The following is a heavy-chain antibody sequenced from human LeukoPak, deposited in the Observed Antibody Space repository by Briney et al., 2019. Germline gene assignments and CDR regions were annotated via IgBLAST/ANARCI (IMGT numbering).Heavy chain of an antibody. J-gene: IGHJ4*02. V-gene: IGHV3-21*01. D-gene: IGHD5-18*01. CDR2: ISSSSSYI. Sequence: GGSLRLSCAGSGFTVSSNYMSWVRQAPGKGLVGVSSISSSSSYIYYADSVKGRFTISRDNAKNSLYLQMNSLRAEDTAVYYCARADWDTAMIDYWGQGTLVTVSS. CDR1: GFTVSSNY. CDR3: ARADWDTAMIDY.